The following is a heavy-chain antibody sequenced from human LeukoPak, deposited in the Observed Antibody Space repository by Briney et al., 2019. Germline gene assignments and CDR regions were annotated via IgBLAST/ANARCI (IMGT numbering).Heavy chain of an antibody. D-gene: IGHD2-2*01. CDR3: AIPPSGTRHSYYYMDV. CDR2: ISGSGGST. Sequence: GGSLRLSCAASGFTFDDYGMSWVRQAPGKGLEWVSGISGSGGSTYYADSVKGRFTISRDNSKNTLYLQMNSLRAEDTAVYYCAIPPSGTRHSYYYMDVWGKGTTVTVSS. CDR1: GFTFDDYG. J-gene: IGHJ6*03. V-gene: IGHV3-23*01.